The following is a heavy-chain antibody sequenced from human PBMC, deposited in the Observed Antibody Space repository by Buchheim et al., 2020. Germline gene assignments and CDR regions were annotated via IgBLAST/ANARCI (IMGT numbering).Heavy chain of an antibody. Sequence: EVQLVESGGGLVKPGGSLRLSCAASGFTFSSYSMNWVRQAPGKGLEWVSSISSSSSYIYYADSVKGRFTISRDNAKNSLYLQMNSLRAEDTAVYYCARVITIFGVVMWGMDVWGQGTT. CDR3: ARVITIFGVVMWGMDV. V-gene: IGHV3-21*01. CDR2: ISSSSSYI. J-gene: IGHJ6*02. CDR1: GFTFSSYS. D-gene: IGHD3-3*01.